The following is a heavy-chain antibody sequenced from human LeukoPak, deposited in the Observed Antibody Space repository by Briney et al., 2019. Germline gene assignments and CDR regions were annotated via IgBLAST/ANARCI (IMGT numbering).Heavy chain of an antibody. CDR3: ARGAPRGVWNFYFDY. D-gene: IGHD1-7*01. J-gene: IGHJ4*02. V-gene: IGHV1-18*01. CDR1: GYAFSSYG. Sequence: ASVTVSFTASGYAFSSYGIGWVRQAPGQGLEWMGWVGPYNRKTNYSQKFQGRVTMTTDTSTNTAYLELRTLRSDDTAVYYCARGAPRGVWNFYFDYWGQGTLVTVSS. CDR2: VGPYNRKT.